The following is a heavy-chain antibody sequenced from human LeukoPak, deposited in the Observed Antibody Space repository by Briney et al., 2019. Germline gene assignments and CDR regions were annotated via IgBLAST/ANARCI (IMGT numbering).Heavy chain of an antibody. V-gene: IGHV3-21*01. D-gene: IGHD3-22*01. CDR2: IISSSSYI. Sequence: GESLKISCKGSGYSFTSYWIGWVRPAPGKGLEWVSSIISSSSYIYYADSVKGRFTISRDNAKNSLYLQMNSLRAEDTAVYYCARDHHRRLYDSKARDTFDIWGRGTMVTVSS. CDR1: GYSFTSYW. J-gene: IGHJ3*02. CDR3: ARDHHRRLYDSKARDTFDI.